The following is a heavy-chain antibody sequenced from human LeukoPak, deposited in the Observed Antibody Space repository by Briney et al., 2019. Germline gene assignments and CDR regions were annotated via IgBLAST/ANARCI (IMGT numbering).Heavy chain of an antibody. CDR3: AKDGTSYYYIYY. CDR1: GFTVSRNY. V-gene: IGHV3-66*03. Sequence: PGGSLRLSCAASGFTVSRNYMNWVRRAPGKGLEWVSVIYSSEITYYADSVKGRFTVSRDDSKNTLYLQMNSLRGDDTAVYYCAKDGTSYYYIYYWGQGTLVTVSS. CDR2: IYSSEIT. D-gene: IGHD2/OR15-2a*01. J-gene: IGHJ4*02.